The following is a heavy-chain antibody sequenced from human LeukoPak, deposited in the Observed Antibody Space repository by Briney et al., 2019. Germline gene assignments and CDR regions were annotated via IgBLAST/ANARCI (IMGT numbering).Heavy chain of an antibody. D-gene: IGHD6-13*01. CDR1: GFTFSTYW. Sequence: PGGSLRLSCAASGFTFSTYWMHWVRQAPGKGLMWVSRIKSDGSSTTYADSVKGRFTISRDNAKNTLYLRMNSLRAEDTAVYYCASSWSLTNWGQGTLVTVSS. CDR3: ASSWSLTN. CDR2: IKSDGSST. V-gene: IGHV3-74*01. J-gene: IGHJ4*02.